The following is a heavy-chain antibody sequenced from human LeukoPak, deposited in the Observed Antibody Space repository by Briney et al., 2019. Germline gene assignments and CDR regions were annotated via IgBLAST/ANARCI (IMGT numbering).Heavy chain of an antibody. V-gene: IGHV3-21*01. Sequence: GGALRLSCAASGFTFSSYSMKWVRQAPGKVLEWVSSISSSSSYIYYADSVKGRFTISRDNAKNSLYLQMNSLRAEDTAVYYCARDTDYYYYMDVWGKGTTVTVSS. CDR3: ARDTDYYYYMDV. CDR2: ISSSSSYI. CDR1: GFTFSSYS. D-gene: IGHD2-8*02. J-gene: IGHJ6*03.